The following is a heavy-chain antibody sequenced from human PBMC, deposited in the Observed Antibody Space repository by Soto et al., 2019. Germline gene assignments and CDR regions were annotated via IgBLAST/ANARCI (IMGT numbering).Heavy chain of an antibody. CDR2: INAGNGNT. D-gene: IGHD2-15*01. Sequence: QVQLVQSGAEVKKPGASVKVSCKASGYTFTSYAIHWVRQAPGQRLEWMGWINAGNGNTKYSQKFQDRVTITRDTSASTAYMELSSLRSEDTAVYYCARDLGGGPDYWAREPWSPSPQ. CDR3: ARDLGGGPDY. J-gene: IGHJ4*02. CDR1: GYTFTSYA. V-gene: IGHV1-3*01.